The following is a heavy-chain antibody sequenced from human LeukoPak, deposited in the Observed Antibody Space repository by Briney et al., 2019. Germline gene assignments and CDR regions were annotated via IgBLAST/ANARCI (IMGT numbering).Heavy chain of an antibody. Sequence: GGSLRLSCAASGFTFSAYEMNWVRQAPGKGLEWVSYISSSGSTVYYADSVKGRFTISRDNAKNSLYMQMESLRDEDTAIYYCARDTLEYSNSPDALDIWGQGTMVTVSS. J-gene: IGHJ3*02. V-gene: IGHV3-48*03. CDR2: ISSSGSTV. CDR1: GFTFSAYE. CDR3: ARDTLEYSNSPDALDI. D-gene: IGHD4-23*01.